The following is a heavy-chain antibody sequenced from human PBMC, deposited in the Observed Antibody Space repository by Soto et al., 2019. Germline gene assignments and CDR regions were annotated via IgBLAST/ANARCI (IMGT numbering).Heavy chain of an antibody. J-gene: IGHJ4*02. CDR1: GFTFSNYA. CDR3: AKSSGKSYPESRVFDF. V-gene: IGHV3-23*01. D-gene: IGHD1-26*01. CDR2: ITNDGGDT. Sequence: VGSLRLSCSASGFTFSNYAMTWVRQAPGEGLEWVAVITNDGGDTLHADSVKGRFTIFRDNSKDTLYLQMISLRAEDTAMYYCAKSSGKSYPESRVFDFWGQGTRVTVSS.